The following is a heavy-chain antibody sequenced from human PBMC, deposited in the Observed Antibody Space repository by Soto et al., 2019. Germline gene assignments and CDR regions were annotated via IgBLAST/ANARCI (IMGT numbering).Heavy chain of an antibody. J-gene: IGHJ6*02. CDR2: IWFDGSKQ. D-gene: IGHD3-10*01. CDR3: ARELLYGSGSRDFHYYGMDV. CDR1: GFSFSSYG. V-gene: IGHV3-33*01. Sequence: QVQLVESGGGVVQPGRSLRLSCAASGFSFSSYGIHWVRQAPGKGLQWVAVIWFDGSKQYYADSVKGRFTVSRDNSKNTVYLQMISLRAEATAVYYCARELLYGSGSRDFHYYGMDVWGQGTTVTVSS.